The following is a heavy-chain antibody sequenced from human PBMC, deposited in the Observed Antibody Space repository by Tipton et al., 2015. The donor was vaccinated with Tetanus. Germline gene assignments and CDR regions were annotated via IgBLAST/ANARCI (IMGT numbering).Heavy chain of an antibody. CDR2: IHPGGGRT. J-gene: IGHJ5*02. CDR1: GYTFTDYY. CDR3: ARDAVYGSGSFYNDWFDP. V-gene: IGHV1-46*01. D-gene: IGHD3-10*01. Sequence: QLVQSGPEVKEPGASVKISCRASGYTFTDYYILWVRRAPGQGLEWMGIIHPGGGRTTYAQGFQGRVILTREKSTSTVYLHLNSLRSDDTAVYFGARDAVYGSGSFYNDWFDPWGQGTLVTVSS.